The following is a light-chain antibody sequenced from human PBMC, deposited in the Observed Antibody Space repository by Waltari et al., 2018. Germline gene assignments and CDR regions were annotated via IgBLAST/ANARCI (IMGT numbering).Light chain of an antibody. Sequence: EIQMTQSPSTLSASVADRVTITCRASQSISSWLAWYQQKPGKAPKLLIYKASSLESGVPSRFSGSGSGTEFTLTISSLQPDDFATYYCQQYNSYPLTFGGGTKVEIK. CDR2: KAS. CDR1: QSISSW. J-gene: IGKJ4*01. V-gene: IGKV1-5*03. CDR3: QQYNSYPLT.